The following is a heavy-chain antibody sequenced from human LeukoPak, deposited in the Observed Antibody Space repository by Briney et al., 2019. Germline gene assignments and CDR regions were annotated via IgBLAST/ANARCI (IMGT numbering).Heavy chain of an antibody. CDR3: ARGVVVPAEMGPYYYYYMDV. J-gene: IGHJ6*03. Sequence: SETLSLTCAVSGGSISSPNWWTWVRQHPGKGLECIGYIYYSGSTYYNPSLKSRLTISVDTPKNRFSLKLSSVTAADTAVYYCARGVVVPAEMGPYYYYYMDVWGKGTTVTVSS. D-gene: IGHD2-2*01. CDR1: GGSISSPNW. V-gene: IGHV4-4*02. CDR2: IYYSGST.